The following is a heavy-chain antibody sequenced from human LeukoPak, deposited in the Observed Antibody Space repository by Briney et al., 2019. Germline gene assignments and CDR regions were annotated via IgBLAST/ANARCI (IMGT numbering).Heavy chain of an antibody. CDR2: IKQDGSEK. J-gene: IGHJ5*02. CDR3: TRDFDP. V-gene: IGHV3-7*01. CDR1: GLIFGNYW. Sequence: PGGSLRLSCVASGLIFGNYWIAWVRQAPGKGLEWVGNIKQDGSEKYYVDSVKGRFTISRDNAKNSLYLDMNSLRVEDTAIYYCTRDFDPWGQGTLVTVSS.